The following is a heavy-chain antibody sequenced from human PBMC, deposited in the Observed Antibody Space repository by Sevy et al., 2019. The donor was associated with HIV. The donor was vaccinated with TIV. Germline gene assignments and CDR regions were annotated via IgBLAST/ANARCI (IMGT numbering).Heavy chain of an antibody. CDR3: ARENTIFGVVNTYYYYGMDV. D-gene: IGHD3-3*01. Sequence: GGSLRLSCAASGFTFSSYSMNWVRQAPGKGLEWVSSISSSSSYIYYADSVKGRFTISRDNAKNSLYLQMNSLRAEDKAEYYCARENTIFGVVNTYYYYGMDVWGQGTTVTVSS. CDR2: ISSSSSYI. CDR1: GFTFSSYS. V-gene: IGHV3-21*01. J-gene: IGHJ6*02.